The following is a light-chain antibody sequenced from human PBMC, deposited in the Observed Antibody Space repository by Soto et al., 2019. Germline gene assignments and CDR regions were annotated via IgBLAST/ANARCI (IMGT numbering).Light chain of an antibody. Sequence: QSALTQPRSVSGSPGQSVTISCTGTSSDVGDYNYVSWYQQHPGKAPKLMIYDVSQRPSGVPDRFSGSKSGNTASLTISGLQAEDEADYCCCSYAGSYTLYVFGTGTKLTVL. J-gene: IGLJ1*01. V-gene: IGLV2-11*01. CDR3: CSYAGSYTLYV. CDR1: SSDVGDYNY. CDR2: DVS.